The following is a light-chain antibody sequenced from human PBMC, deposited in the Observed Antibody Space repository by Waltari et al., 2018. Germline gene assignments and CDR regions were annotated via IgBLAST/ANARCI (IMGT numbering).Light chain of an antibody. Sequence: QSALTQPASVSGSPGQSVTISCTGTNSDIGDYYSVSWYQQHPGKAPNLIFYDDSDRPSGVSNRFSGSKSGNTASLTISGLQAEDEADYYCSSYTSSSTVLFGGGTKLTVL. CDR1: NSDIGDYYS. CDR2: DDS. J-gene: IGLJ2*01. V-gene: IGLV2-14*03. CDR3: SSYTSSSTVL.